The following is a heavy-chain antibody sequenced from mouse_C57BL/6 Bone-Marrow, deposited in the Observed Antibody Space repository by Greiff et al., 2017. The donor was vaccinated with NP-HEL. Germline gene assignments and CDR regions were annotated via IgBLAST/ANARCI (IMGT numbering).Heavy chain of an antibody. CDR3: ARPYYGNYAWFAY. D-gene: IGHD2-10*01. CDR1: GYTFTSYG. J-gene: IGHJ3*01. CDR2: IYPRSGNT. Sequence: QVQLKESGAELARPGASVKLSCKASGYTFTSYGISWVKQRTGQGLEWIGEIYPRSGNTYYNEKFKGKATLTADKSSSTAYMELRSLTSEDSAVYFCARPYYGNYAWFAYWGQGTLVTVSA. V-gene: IGHV1-81*01.